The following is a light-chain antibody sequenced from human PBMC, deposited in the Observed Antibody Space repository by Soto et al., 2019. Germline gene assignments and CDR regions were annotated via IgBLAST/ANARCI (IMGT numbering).Light chain of an antibody. CDR2: GGS. Sequence: EMVLTQSPATLSLSPGDRATLSCRASQSIRSSSLAWYQQKPGQAPRLLIYGGSSRATGIPDRFSGSGSGTDFTLTISRLEPEDFAVYYCQQYGSSRITFGQGTRLEI. CDR3: QQYGSSRIT. J-gene: IGKJ5*01. V-gene: IGKV3-20*01. CDR1: QSIRSSS.